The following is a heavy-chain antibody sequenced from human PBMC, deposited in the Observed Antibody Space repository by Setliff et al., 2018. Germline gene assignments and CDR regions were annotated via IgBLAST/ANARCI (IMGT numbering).Heavy chain of an antibody. CDR2: IFYNGMA. D-gene: IGHD6-19*01. CDR1: GGSISSGGYY. J-gene: IGHJ6*03. Sequence: PSETLSLTCTVSGGSISSGGYYWSWIRQHPGKGLEWIGSIFYNGMAYYNPSLKSRVTISLDTSKNQFSLNLTSVTAADTAVYYCARASSGWYSAYYYYMDVWGKGTTVTVSS. CDR3: ARASSGWYSAYYYYMDV. V-gene: IGHV4-39*07.